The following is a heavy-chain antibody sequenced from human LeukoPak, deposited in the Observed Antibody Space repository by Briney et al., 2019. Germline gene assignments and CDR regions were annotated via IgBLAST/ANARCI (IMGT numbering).Heavy chain of an antibody. CDR2: IRGDGDGI. D-gene: IGHD2-21*01. CDR1: GFSFSSTW. V-gene: IGHV3-74*01. Sequence: GGSLRLSCAASGFSFSSTWMHWVRQVPGKGLVWVARIRGDGDGIIYADSVKGRFAISRDNPRNTLYLQMNSLSGEDTAVYYCARERGVSHPFDYWGQGTLVTVSS. J-gene: IGHJ4*02. CDR3: ARERGVSHPFDY.